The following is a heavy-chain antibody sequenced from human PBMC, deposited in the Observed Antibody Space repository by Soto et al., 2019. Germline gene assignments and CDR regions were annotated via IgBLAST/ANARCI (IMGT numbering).Heavy chain of an antibody. J-gene: IGHJ6*03. CDR3: ARAGLGHYYGSGSYYYYYYYMDV. V-gene: IGHV1-18*01. Sequence: ASVTVSCKASGYTFTSYGISWVRQAPGQGLEWMGWISAYNGNTNYAQKLQGRVTMTTDTSTSTAYMELRSLRSDDTAVYYCARAGLGHYYGSGSYYYYYYYMDVWGKGTTITVSS. D-gene: IGHD3-10*01. CDR1: GYTFTSYG. CDR2: ISAYNGNT.